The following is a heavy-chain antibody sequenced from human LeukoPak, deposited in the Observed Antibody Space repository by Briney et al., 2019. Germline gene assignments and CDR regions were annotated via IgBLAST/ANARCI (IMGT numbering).Heavy chain of an antibody. J-gene: IGHJ4*02. CDR2: ISSSGSSK. Sequence: GGSLRLSCTASGFTFSNYGMNWVRQAPGKGLEWLSYISSSGSSKYYTDSVKGRVAISRDNAKNSLYLQMNSLRAEDTAIYYCAREYSGTWYAGRGLFDYWGQGTLVTVSS. V-gene: IGHV3-48*03. CDR3: AREYSGTWYAGRGLFDY. CDR1: GFTFSNYG. D-gene: IGHD6-13*01.